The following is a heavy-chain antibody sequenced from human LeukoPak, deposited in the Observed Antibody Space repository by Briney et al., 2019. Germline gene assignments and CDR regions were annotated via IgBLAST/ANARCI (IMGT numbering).Heavy chain of an antibody. V-gene: IGHV4-59*01. CDR2: IYYSGST. D-gene: IGHD3-22*01. J-gene: IGHJ4*02. CDR3: ARVPYYDSSGYPSRPSSFDY. CDR1: GGSISSYY. Sequence: SETLSLTCTVSGGSISSYYWSWIRQPPGKGLEWIGYIYYSGSTNYNPSLKGRVTISVDTSKNQFSLKLNSVTAADTAVYYCARVPYYDSSGYPSRPSSFDYWGQGTLVTVSS.